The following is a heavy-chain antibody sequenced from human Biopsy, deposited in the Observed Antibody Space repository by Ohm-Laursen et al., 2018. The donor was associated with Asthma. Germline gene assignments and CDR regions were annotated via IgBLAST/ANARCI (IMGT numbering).Heavy chain of an antibody. Sequence: SLRLSCTAAGFTFSNYGMHWVRQAPGKGLDWVAVISFDGSNKNYTDSVKGRFTISRDNSRNTLHLQMNSLRAEDPAVYYCAKDVFPGWELRRGPDYWGQGTLVTVSS. V-gene: IGHV3-30*18. J-gene: IGHJ4*02. CDR2: ISFDGSNK. CDR3: AKDVFPGWELRRGPDY. D-gene: IGHD1-26*01. CDR1: GFTFSNYG.